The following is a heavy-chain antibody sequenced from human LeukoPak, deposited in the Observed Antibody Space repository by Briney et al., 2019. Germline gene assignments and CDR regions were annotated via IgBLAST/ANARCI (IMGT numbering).Heavy chain of an antibody. CDR3: AKGFSSSMFEYFQH. V-gene: IGHV3-23*01. Sequence: PGGSLRLSCAASGFTFSSYAMSWVRQAPGKGLEGVSAISGSGGSTYYADSAKGRFTISRDNSQNTLYLQMNSLRAEDTAVYYCAKGFSSSMFEYFQHWGQGTLVTVSS. CDR2: ISGSGGST. D-gene: IGHD6-13*01. CDR1: GFTFSSYA. J-gene: IGHJ1*01.